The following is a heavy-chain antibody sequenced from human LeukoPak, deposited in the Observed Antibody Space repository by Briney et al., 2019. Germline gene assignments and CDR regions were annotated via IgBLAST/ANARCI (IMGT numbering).Heavy chain of an antibody. J-gene: IGHJ6*03. CDR2: IHYTGTT. Sequence: SETLSLTCTVSGASISSDYWNWIRQPPGKGLEWIGYIHYTGTTNYNPSLKSRVTISVDTSKTQFSLKLSSVTAADTAVYYCARSPYYYDSSGYYPKLYYYYYYYMDVWGKGTTVTIPS. V-gene: IGHV4-59*08. CDR3: ARSPYYYDSSGYYPKLYYYYYYYMDV. D-gene: IGHD3-22*01. CDR1: GASISSDY.